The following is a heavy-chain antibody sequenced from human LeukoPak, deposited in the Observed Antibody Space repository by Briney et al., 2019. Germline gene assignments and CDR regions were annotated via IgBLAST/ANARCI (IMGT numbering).Heavy chain of an antibody. Sequence: PGGSLRLSCTASGFTFSNFWMSWVRQAPGKGLEWVATINQDGSETYYVDSLKGRFTISRDNAKNSLSLQMNSLRAEDTAVYYRATSSSGWYHNWGRGTLVTVSS. D-gene: IGHD6-19*01. CDR3: ATSSSGWYHN. CDR2: INQDGSET. CDR1: GFTFSNFW. J-gene: IGHJ3*01. V-gene: IGHV3-7*03.